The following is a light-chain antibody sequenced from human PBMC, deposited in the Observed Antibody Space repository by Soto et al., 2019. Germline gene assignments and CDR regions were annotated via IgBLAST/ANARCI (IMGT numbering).Light chain of an antibody. CDR2: NVS. J-gene: IGLJ1*01. V-gene: IGLV2-14*01. CDR3: GSYTSIGTLV. Sequence: QSALTQPASVSGSPGQSITISCTGTSSDVGGYDYVSWYQQPPAKAPQLMIYNVSNWPSGVSNRSSGSKSGNTASLTISRLQAEDEADYCCGSYTSIGTLVFGAGTKLTVL. CDR1: SSDVGGYDY.